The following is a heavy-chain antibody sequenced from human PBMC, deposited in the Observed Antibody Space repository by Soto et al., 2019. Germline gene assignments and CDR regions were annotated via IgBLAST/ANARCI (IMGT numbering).Heavy chain of an antibody. CDR1: GFTFTNAW. V-gene: IGHV3-15*07. Sequence: EVQLVESGGGLVKPGESLRLSCAACGFTFTNAWMNWVRQAPGKGLEWVGRIRSKTDGGTPDYAAPVKGRFTISRDDSKNTLYVQMNSLKTEDTAIYYCTTEKGYWGQGTLVTVSS. CDR2: IRSKTDGGTP. CDR3: TTEKGY. J-gene: IGHJ4*02.